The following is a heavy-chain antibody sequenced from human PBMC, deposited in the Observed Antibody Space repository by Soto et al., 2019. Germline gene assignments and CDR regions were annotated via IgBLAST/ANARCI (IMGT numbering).Heavy chain of an antibody. CDR1: GFSFSDCG. V-gene: IGHV3-30*18. Sequence: QVQLVESGGGVVQPGRSLRLSCAASGFSFSDCGMHWVRQAPGKGLEWVAVISYDGSNKYYADSVKGRFTISRDNSKNTLYLQMNALRAEDTALYYCAKDNADNYDSGPPSPGYYYGMDVWGQGTTVTVSS. J-gene: IGHJ6*02. D-gene: IGHD3-22*01. CDR2: ISYDGSNK. CDR3: AKDNADNYDSGPPSPGYYYGMDV.